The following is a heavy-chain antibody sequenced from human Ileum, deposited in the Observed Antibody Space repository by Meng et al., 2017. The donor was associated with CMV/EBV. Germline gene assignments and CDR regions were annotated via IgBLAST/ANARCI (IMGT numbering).Heavy chain of an antibody. J-gene: IGHJ6*02. D-gene: IGHD2-2*01. Sequence: GGSLRLSCGASGFTFSNYWMNCVRHAAGKGLMWVARINSDESTTSYADSVKGRVTISRDNAKQTLYLQMNSLRAEDTAVYYCARDGNPVRYQLFNSYGMDVWGQGTTVTVSS. V-gene: IGHV3-74*01. CDR2: INSDESTT. CDR1: GFTFSNYW. CDR3: ARDGNPVRYQLFNSYGMDV.